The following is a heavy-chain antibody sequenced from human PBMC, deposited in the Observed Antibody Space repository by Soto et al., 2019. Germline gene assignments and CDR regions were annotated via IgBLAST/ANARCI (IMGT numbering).Heavy chain of an antibody. CDR1: GFTFSSYG. J-gene: IGHJ5*02. Sequence: PGGSLRLSCAASGFTFSSYGMSWVRQAPGKGLEWVSAINTNGGSTFYADSVKGRFTISRDNSKNTLYLHMNSLRAEDTAVYYCAKGFYDSSGNHPHWFDPWGQGTLVTVSS. D-gene: IGHD3-22*01. CDR2: INTNGGST. V-gene: IGHV3-23*01. CDR3: AKGFYDSSGNHPHWFDP.